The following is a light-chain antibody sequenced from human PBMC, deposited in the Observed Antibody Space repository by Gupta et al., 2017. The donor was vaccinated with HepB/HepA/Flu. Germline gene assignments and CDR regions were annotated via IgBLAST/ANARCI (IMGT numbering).Light chain of an antibody. V-gene: IGLV2-14*03. CDR1: SIDVGSYNY. CDR2: DVS. J-gene: IGLJ1*01. CDR3: SSSKGIRILYV. Sequence: QSALTQPASVSGPPHHPIAISCTGSSIDVGSYNYFSWYQQHPGKAPKLMIYDVSNRPSGVLNRFLCCKSGNTASPQISGLQSEDEADDYCSSSKGIRILYVFGTGTKVT.